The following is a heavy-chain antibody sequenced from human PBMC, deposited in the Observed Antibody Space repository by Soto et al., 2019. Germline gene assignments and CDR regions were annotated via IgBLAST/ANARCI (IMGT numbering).Heavy chain of an antibody. CDR2: ISSSSTI. V-gene: IGHV3-48*02. J-gene: IGHJ4*02. D-gene: IGHD5-18*01. CDR1: GFTFSSYS. CDR3: AREGYPFDY. Sequence: GGSLRLSCAASGFTFSSYSMNWVRQAPGKGLEWVSYISSSSTIYYADSVKGRFTISRDNAKNSLYLQMNSLRDEDTAVYYCAREGYPFDYWGQGTVVTVSS.